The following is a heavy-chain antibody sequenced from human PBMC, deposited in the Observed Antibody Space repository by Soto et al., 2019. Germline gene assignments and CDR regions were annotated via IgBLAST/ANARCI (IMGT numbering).Heavy chain of an antibody. Sequence: QVQLVQSGAEVKEPGASVTVSCRASGDRFTDYYMHWVRQAPGQGLEWMGWINPNSGVTKYAQKFQGWVTMTRDTSIRTVYMPLIRLRFDDTAIYYCARESGGATATLDYYYFYMDVWGTGTTVTVSS. J-gene: IGHJ6*03. D-gene: IGHD5-12*01. CDR3: ARESGGATATLDYYYFYMDV. V-gene: IGHV1-2*04. CDR1: GDRFTDYY. CDR2: INPNSGVT.